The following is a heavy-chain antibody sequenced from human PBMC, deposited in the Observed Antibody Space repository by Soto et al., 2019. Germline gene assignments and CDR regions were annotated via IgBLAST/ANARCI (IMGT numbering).Heavy chain of an antibody. D-gene: IGHD3-10*01. J-gene: IGHJ4*02. CDR3: ASSFYGSGSYYRSFYFDY. Sequence: QVQLQESGPGLVKPSETLSLTCTVSGGSISSYYWSWIRQPPGKGLEWIGYIYYSGSTNYNPSLKSRVTISVDTSKNQFSLQLSSVTAADPAVYYCASSFYGSGSYYRSFYFDYWGQGTLVTVSS. CDR1: GGSISSYY. V-gene: IGHV4-59*08. CDR2: IYYSGST.